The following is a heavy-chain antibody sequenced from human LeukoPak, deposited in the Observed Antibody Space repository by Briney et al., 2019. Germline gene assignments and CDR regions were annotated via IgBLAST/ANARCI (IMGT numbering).Heavy chain of an antibody. CDR2: IRYDGSNK. D-gene: IGHD3-10*01. Sequence: GGSLRLSCAASGFTFSSYGMHWGRQAPGKGLEWVAFIRYDGSNKYYADSVKGRFTISRDNSTNTLYLQMNSLRAEDTAVYYCAKDTYYYGSGSYSPDYWGQGTLVTVSS. V-gene: IGHV3-30*02. CDR1: GFTFSSYG. CDR3: AKDTYYYGSGSYSPDY. J-gene: IGHJ4*02.